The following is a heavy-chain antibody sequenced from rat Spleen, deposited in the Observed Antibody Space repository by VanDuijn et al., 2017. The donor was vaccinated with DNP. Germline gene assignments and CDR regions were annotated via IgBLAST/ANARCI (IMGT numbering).Heavy chain of an antibody. D-gene: IGHD1-3*01. J-gene: IGHJ3*01. V-gene: IGHV5S13*01. Sequence: EVLLVESDGGLVQPGRSLKLSCTASGFTFSDYGMAWVRQAPTKGLEWVASISTGGVNTYYRDSVKGRFTISRDNAKNTLYLQMDSLRSEDTATYYCASLWTLAYWGQGTLVTVSS. CDR3: ASLWTLAY. CDR2: ISTGGVNT. CDR1: GFTFSDYG.